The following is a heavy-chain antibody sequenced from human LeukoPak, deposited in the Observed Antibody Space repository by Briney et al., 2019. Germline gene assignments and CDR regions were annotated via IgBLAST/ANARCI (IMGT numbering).Heavy chain of an antibody. V-gene: IGHV4-39*01. J-gene: IGHJ4*02. CDR3: ARHPGYSSGLY. CDR1: GGSISSSNYY. CDR2: IYYSETT. D-gene: IGHD6-19*01. Sequence: PSETLSLTCSVSGGSISSSNYYWGWIRQPPGKGLEWIVSIYYSETTYYNPSLESRVSISVDTSKNQFSLKLTSVTAADTAVYYCARHPGYSSGLYWGQGTLVTVSS.